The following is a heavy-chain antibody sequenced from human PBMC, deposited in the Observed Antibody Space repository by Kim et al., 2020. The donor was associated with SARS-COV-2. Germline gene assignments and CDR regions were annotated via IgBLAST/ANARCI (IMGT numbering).Heavy chain of an antibody. V-gene: IGHV3-23*01. CDR1: GFTFSSYA. J-gene: IGHJ4*02. D-gene: IGHD3-22*01. Sequence: GGSLRLSCAASGFTFSSYAMSWVRQAPGKGLEWVSAISGSGGSTYYADSVKGRFTISRDNSKNTLYLQMNSLRAEDTAVYYCAKDREYYYDSSGYPAYFDYWGQGPLVTVSS. CDR2: ISGSGGST. CDR3: AKDREYYYDSSGYPAYFDY.